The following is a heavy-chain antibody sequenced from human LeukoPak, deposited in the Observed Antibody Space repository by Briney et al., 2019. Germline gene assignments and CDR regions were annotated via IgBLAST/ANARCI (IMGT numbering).Heavy chain of an antibody. J-gene: IGHJ4*02. D-gene: IGHD6-19*01. CDR1: GYTLTELS. V-gene: IGHV1-24*01. Sequence: ASVKVSCKVSGYTLTELSMHWVRQAPGKGLEWMGGFDPEDGETIYAQKFQGRVTITADKSTSTAYMELSSLRSEDTAVYYCARVEYSSGWSADYWGQGTLVTVSS. CDR2: FDPEDGET. CDR3: ARVEYSSGWSADY.